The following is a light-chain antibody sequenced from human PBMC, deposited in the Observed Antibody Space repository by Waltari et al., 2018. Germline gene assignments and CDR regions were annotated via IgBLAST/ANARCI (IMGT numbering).Light chain of an antibody. CDR2: RAS. CDR3: HQYFGTPFT. Sequence: DIVMTQSPDSLAVSLGERATINRKSSQSVGASYKHRNYIAWYQHKPGQPPKLLIYRASTRESGVPDRFSGSGSGTDFTLAISSLQAEDVAVYYCHQYFGTPFTFGPGTKVDIK. CDR1: QSVGASYKHRNY. J-gene: IGKJ3*01. V-gene: IGKV4-1*01.